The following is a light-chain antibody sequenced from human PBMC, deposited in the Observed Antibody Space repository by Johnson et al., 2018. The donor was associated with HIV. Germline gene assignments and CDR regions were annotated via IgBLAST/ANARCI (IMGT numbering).Light chain of an antibody. CDR1: SSNIGNNY. V-gene: IGLV1-51*02. Sequence: QPVLTQPPSVSAAPGQKVTISCSGSSSNIGNNYVSWYQQLPGTAPKLLIYENNKRPSGIPDQFSGSKSGTSATLGITGLQTGDEADYYCGTWDNSLSANVFGTGTKVTVL. J-gene: IGLJ1*01. CDR3: GTWDNSLSANV. CDR2: ENN.